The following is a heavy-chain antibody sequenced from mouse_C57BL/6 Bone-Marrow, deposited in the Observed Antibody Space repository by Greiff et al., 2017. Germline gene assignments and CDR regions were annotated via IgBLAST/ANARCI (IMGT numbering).Heavy chain of an antibody. D-gene: IGHD1-2*01. Sequence: QVQLQQPGAELVMPGASVKLSCKASGYTFTSYWMHWVKQRPGQGLEWNGEIDPSDSYTNYNQKFKGKSTLTVDKSSSTAYMQLSSLTSEDSAVYYCARLGERPYYFDYWGQGTTLTVSS. CDR2: IDPSDSYT. CDR3: ARLGERPYYFDY. CDR1: GYTFTSYW. V-gene: IGHV1-69*01. J-gene: IGHJ2*01.